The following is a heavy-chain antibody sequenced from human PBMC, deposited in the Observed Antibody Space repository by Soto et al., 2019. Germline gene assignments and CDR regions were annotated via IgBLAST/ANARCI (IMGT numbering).Heavy chain of an antibody. J-gene: IGHJ3*01. CDR1: GFTFNNAW. CDR2: IKSKADGGIL. V-gene: IGHV3-15*01. Sequence: EVQLVESGGGLVKPGGSLRLSCAASGFTFNNAWMTWVRQAPGKGLEWVGRIKSKADGGILEYAARVRARCTISRDDSKNAVYLQMNSLKTEDTAMYYCLTDPGGSTWGKGKMVTVSS. CDR3: LTDPGGST.